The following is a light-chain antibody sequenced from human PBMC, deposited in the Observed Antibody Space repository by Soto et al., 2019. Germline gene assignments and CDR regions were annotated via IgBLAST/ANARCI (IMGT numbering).Light chain of an antibody. CDR2: EVS. CDR1: SNDIGAFNY. V-gene: IGLV2-14*01. CDR3: SSYTVISTLV. Sequence: QSALTQPASVSGSPGQSITISCTGTSNDIGAFNYVSWYQQHPGKAPTLMISEVSNRPPGVSNRFSGSKSGNTASLTISGLQAEDEADYYWSSYTVISTLVFGTGTKLTVL. J-gene: IGLJ1*01.